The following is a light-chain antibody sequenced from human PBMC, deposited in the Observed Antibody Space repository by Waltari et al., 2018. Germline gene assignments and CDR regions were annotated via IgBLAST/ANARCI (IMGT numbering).Light chain of an antibody. Sequence: DIHMTQSPSTLSASVGDRVTITCRASQSISNWLAWYQQKPGKAPTLLIFKASTLESGVPSRFSGSGSGTEFTLTISSLQADDFATYYCQQYNSYSLLTFGGGTKVEIK. V-gene: IGKV1-5*03. CDR1: QSISNW. CDR2: KAS. CDR3: QQYNSYSLLT. J-gene: IGKJ4*01.